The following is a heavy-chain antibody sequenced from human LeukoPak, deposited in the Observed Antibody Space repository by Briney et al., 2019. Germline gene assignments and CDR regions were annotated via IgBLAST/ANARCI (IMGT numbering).Heavy chain of an antibody. CDR1: AGSISSSSYY. CDR3: ARGYNYGSGRVYYYSYMDV. V-gene: IGHV4-39*01. D-gene: IGHD5-18*01. Sequence: SSETLSLTCTVSAGSISSSSYYWGWIRQPPGKGLEWIGSIYYSGSTYYSPSLKSRVTISADTSKNQFSLKLSSVTAADTAVYYCARGYNYGSGRVYYYSYMDVWGKGTTVTVSS. CDR2: IYYSGST. J-gene: IGHJ6*03.